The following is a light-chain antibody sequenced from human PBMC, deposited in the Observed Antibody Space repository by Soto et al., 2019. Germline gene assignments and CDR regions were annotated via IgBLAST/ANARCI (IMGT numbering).Light chain of an antibody. CDR2: DVS. CDR3: CSYAGRYSLCV. V-gene: IGLV2-11*01. Sequence: QSALTQPRSVSGSPGQSVTISCTGTSSDVGDYNYVSWYQQHPGKAPKLMIYDVSKRPSGVPDRFSGSKSGNTASLTISGLQAEDEADYYCCSYAGRYSLCVFGTGTKLTVL. J-gene: IGLJ1*01. CDR1: SSDVGDYNY.